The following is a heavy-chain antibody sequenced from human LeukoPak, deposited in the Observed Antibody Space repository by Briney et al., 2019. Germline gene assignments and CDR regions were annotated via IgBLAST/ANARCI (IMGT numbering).Heavy chain of an antibody. J-gene: IGHJ5*02. Sequence: GGSLRLSCAASGFAFGRYGMHWLRQAPGTGLEWVAVMWYDGSNEAYADSVRGGFTISRDNSENRLYLQMSSLRVEDTAVYYCAREHTIAATGTHWFAPWGQGTLVTVSS. CDR2: MWYDGSNE. CDR3: AREHTIAATGTHWFAP. V-gene: IGHV3-33*01. CDR1: GFAFGRYG. D-gene: IGHD6-13*01.